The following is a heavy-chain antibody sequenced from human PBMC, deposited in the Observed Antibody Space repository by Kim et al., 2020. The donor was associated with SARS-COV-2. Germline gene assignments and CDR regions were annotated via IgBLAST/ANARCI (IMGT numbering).Heavy chain of an antibody. Sequence: ADSVKGRFTNSRDNSKNTLYLQMNSLRAEDTAVYYCAKDGRDGYNWPFDYWGQGTLVTVSS. CDR3: AKDGRDGYNWPFDY. J-gene: IGHJ4*02. D-gene: IGHD5-12*01. V-gene: IGHV3-23*01.